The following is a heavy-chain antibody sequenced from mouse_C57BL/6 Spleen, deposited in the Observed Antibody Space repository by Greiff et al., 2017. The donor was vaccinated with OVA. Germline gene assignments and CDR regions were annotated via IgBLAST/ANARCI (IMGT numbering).Heavy chain of an antibody. Sequence: EVKLMESGGGLVKPGGSLKLSCAASGFTFSSYAMSWVRQTPEKRLEWVATISDGGSYTYYPDNVKGRFTISRDNAKNNLYLQMSHLKSEDTAMYYCARDHDYYGSSPYYYAMDYWGQGTSVTVSS. CDR1: GFTFSSYA. V-gene: IGHV5-4*01. J-gene: IGHJ4*01. CDR3: ARDHDYYGSSPYYYAMDY. D-gene: IGHD1-1*01. CDR2: ISDGGSYT.